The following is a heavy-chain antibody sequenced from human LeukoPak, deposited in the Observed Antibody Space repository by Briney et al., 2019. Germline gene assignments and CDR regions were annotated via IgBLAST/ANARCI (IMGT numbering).Heavy chain of an antibody. Sequence: GGSLRLSCAASGFTFSSYSMNWVRQAPGKGLEWVSYISSSSSTIYYADSVKGRFTISRDDAKNSLYLQMNSLRAEDTAVYYCAKDLQGWVGASDYWGQGTLVTVSS. CDR2: ISSSSSTI. CDR1: GFTFSSYS. CDR3: AKDLQGWVGASDY. D-gene: IGHD3-16*01. J-gene: IGHJ4*02. V-gene: IGHV3-48*01.